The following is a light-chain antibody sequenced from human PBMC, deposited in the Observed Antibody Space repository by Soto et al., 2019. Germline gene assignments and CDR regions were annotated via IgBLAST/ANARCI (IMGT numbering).Light chain of an antibody. CDR3: QQRSNWPPIT. CDR2: DAS. V-gene: IGKV3-11*01. CDR1: QSVSSY. J-gene: IGKJ5*01. Sequence: EIVLTQSPATLSLSPGERATLSCRASQSVSSYLAWYQQKPGQAPRLLIYDASNRATGIPARFSGSGSGTAFTVTISSLEPEDFAVYYCQQRSNWPPITFGRGTLLEIK.